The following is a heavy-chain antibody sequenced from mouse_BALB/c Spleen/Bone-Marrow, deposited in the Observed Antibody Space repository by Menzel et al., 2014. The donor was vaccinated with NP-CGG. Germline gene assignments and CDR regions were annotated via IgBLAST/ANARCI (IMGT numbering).Heavy chain of an antibody. V-gene: IGHV2-9-2*01. CDR2: IWTGGGT. CDR1: GFSLTSYD. J-gene: IGHJ2*01. CDR3: VRGVYFDY. Sequence: VMLVESGPGLVAPSQSLSITCTVSGFSLTSYDISWIRQPPGKGLVWLGVIWTGGGTNYNSAFMSRLSISKDNSKSQVFLKMNSLQTDDTAIYYCVRGVYFDYWGQGTTLAVSS.